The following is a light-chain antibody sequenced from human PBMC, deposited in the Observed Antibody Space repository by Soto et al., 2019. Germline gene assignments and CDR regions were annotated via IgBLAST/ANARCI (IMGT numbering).Light chain of an antibody. CDR1: QSISSW. CDR2: DSS. V-gene: IGKV1-5*01. Sequence: DIEMTQSPSTLSASVGDRVTITCRASQSISSWLAWYQQKPGKAPKLLIYDSSSLESGVPSSFSGSGSGTEFTLTISSLQTDDFASYYCQQYDSYSWTFGQGTKV. J-gene: IGKJ1*01. CDR3: QQYDSYSWT.